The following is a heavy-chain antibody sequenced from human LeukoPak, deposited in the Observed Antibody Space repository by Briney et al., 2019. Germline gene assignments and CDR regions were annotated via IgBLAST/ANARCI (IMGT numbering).Heavy chain of an antibody. J-gene: IGHJ2*01. Sequence: GGSLRLSCAASGFIFSSYWMHWVRQVPGKGLVWVSRMKSDGSITSYADSVKGRFTTSRDNAKNTLYLQMNSLRAEDTAVYYCVRDQTYGDYWYFDLWGRGTLVTVSS. CDR1: GFIFSSYW. CDR3: VRDQTYGDYWYFDL. D-gene: IGHD4-17*01. CDR2: MKSDGSIT. V-gene: IGHV3-74*01.